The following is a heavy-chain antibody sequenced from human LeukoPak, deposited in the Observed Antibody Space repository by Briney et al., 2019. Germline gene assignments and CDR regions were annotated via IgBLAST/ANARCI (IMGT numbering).Heavy chain of an antibody. V-gene: IGHV3-30*03. CDR3: ARGGVGLLIIPGWEYDNYGLDV. CDR2: ISYDGSNK. D-gene: IGHD3/OR15-3a*01. Sequence: PGGSLRLSCAASGFTFSSYGMHWVRQAPGKGLEWVAVISYDGSNKYYADSVKGRFTISRDNSKTTLYPQMNSLRAEDTAVYYCARGGVGLLIIPGWEYDNYGLDVWGQGTTVTVSS. CDR1: GFTFSSYG. J-gene: IGHJ6*02.